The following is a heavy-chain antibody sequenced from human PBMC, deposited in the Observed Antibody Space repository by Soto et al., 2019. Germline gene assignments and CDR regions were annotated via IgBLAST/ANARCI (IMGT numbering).Heavy chain of an antibody. Sequence: PGESLKISCQCSGYTFSNFCIGWVRQLPGKGLEWMGLIYPGDHETRYSPSFHGKVTISADKSINPAYLQWNSLEASDTAFYFCARSPRSSPYFDYWGQGALVTVAS. J-gene: IGHJ4*02. D-gene: IGHD6-13*01. CDR2: IYPGDHET. V-gene: IGHV5-51*01. CDR3: ARSPRSSPYFDY. CDR1: GYTFSNFC.